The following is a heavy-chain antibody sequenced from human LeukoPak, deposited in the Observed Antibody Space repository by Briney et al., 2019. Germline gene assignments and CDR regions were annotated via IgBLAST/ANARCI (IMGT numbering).Heavy chain of an antibody. Sequence: PSGTLSLTCTVSGGSMSNHYWTWLRQPAGKGLEWIGRIDTSGSTNYNPSLKSRVTMSVDTSKNQFSLNLRSVTAADTAVYYCARSLAAAEFDIWGQGTMVTVSS. CDR1: GGSMSNHY. CDR3: ARSLAAAEFDI. J-gene: IGHJ3*02. CDR2: IDTSGST. D-gene: IGHD6-13*01. V-gene: IGHV4-4*07.